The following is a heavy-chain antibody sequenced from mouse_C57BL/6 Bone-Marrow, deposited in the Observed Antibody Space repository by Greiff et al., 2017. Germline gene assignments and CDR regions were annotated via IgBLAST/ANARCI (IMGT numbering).Heavy chain of an antibody. CDR3: AKGLRAAWFAY. J-gene: IGHJ3*01. CDR1: GFTFSDYY. V-gene: IGHV5-12*01. D-gene: IGHD1-1*01. CDR2: ISNGGGSP. Sequence: EVMLVESGGGLVQPGGSLKLSCEASGFTFSDYYMHWVRQTPEKRLEWVAHISNGGGSPYYPETVKGRFTISRDNAKTTLYLQMGRLKSEDTAMYYWAKGLRAAWFAYWGQGTLVTVSA.